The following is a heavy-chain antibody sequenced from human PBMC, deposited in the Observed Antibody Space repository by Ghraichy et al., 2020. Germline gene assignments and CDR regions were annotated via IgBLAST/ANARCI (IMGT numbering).Heavy chain of an antibody. Sequence: SETLSLTCTVSGGSISSYYWSWIRQPPGKGLEWVGCFYNSGSTNYNPSLKSRVTISVDTSKNQFSLKLSSVTAADTAVYYCASTQQWRAYVYWGQRTLITVSS. J-gene: IGHJ4*02. CDR1: GGSISSYY. V-gene: IGHV4-59*01. CDR2: FYNSGST. D-gene: IGHD6-19*01. CDR3: ASTQQWRAYVY.